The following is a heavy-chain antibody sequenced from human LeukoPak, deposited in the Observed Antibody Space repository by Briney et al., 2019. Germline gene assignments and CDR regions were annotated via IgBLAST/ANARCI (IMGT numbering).Heavy chain of an antibody. CDR1: GFTFSSYS. V-gene: IGHV3-21*01. J-gene: IGHJ4*02. CDR2: ISSSSDYI. D-gene: IGHD2-21*01. Sequence: GGSLGLSCAASGFTFSSYSMNWVRQAPGKGLEWVSSISSSSDYIYYADSVKGRFTISRDNAKNSLYLQMNSLRAEDTAVYYCAKDFVGDDDYWGQGTLVTVSS. CDR3: AKDFVGDDDY.